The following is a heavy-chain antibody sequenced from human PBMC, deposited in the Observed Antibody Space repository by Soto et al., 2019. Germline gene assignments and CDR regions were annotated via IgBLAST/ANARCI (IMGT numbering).Heavy chain of an antibody. CDR1: GFIFSDYT. CDR3: ARDLSGSTWFAGVYYFFGMDV. Sequence: EVQLAESVGDLVQPGGSLRLSCAASGFIFSDYTMTWVRQAPGRGLEFVSHISSSAGAIFYAESVKGRFTVSGDNAKNSLYLQLNSRRDEDTAVYFCARDLSGSTWFAGVYYFFGMDVWGQGTAVTVSS. J-gene: IGHJ6*02. D-gene: IGHD6-13*01. CDR2: ISSSAGAI. V-gene: IGHV3-48*02.